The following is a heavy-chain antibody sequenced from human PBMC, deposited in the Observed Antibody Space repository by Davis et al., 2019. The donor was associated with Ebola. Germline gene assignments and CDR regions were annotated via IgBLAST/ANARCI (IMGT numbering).Heavy chain of an antibody. CDR3: AKGFHDFWSGALDY. V-gene: IGHV3-9*01. Sequence: SLKISCAASGFTFNDYAMHWVRQVPGKGLEWVSGISWDSGNIGYADSVKGRFTISRDNAKNSLYLQMNSLRAEDTALYYCAKGFHDFWSGALDYWGQGALVTVSS. CDR1: GFTFNDYA. J-gene: IGHJ4*02. D-gene: IGHD3-3*01. CDR2: ISWDSGNI.